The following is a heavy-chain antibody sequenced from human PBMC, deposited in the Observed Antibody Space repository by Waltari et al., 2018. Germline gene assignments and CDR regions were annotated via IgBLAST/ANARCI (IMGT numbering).Heavy chain of an antibody. D-gene: IGHD6-19*01. CDR3: AKDSGGIAVAHYTHFDY. CDR2: ISWNSGSI. V-gene: IGHV3-9*01. CDR1: GFTFDDYA. Sequence: EVQLVESGGGLVQPGRSLRLSCAASGFTFDDYAMHWVRQAPGKGLEWVSGISWNSGSIGYADSVKGRFTISRDNAKNSLYLQMNSLRAEDTALYYCAKDSGGIAVAHYTHFDYWGQGTLVTVSS. J-gene: IGHJ4*02.